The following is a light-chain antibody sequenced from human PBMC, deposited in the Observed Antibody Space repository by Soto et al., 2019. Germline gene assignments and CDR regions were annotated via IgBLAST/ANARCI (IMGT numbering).Light chain of an antibody. CDR2: AAS. Sequence: DIQMTQSPSTLSASVGDRVTITCRASQSISSWLAWYQQKPGKAPKLLIYAASTLQSGVPSRFSGSGSGTDFTLTISSLEPEDFAVYYCQQRITFGQGTRLEI. CDR1: QSISSW. CDR3: QQRIT. V-gene: IGKV1-5*01. J-gene: IGKJ5*01.